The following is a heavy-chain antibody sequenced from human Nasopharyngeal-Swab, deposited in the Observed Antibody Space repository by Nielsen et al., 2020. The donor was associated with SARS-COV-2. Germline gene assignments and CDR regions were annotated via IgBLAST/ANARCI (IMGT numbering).Heavy chain of an antibody. D-gene: IGHD3-3*01. Sequence: VGQAPGKGLECVSSISSSSSYIYYADSVKGRFTISRDNAKNSLYLQMNSLRAEDTAVYYCARDSGSDFWSGYLGDNYYYYGMDVWGQGTTVTVSS. CDR2: ISSSSSYI. CDR3: ARDSGSDFWSGYLGDNYYYYGMDV. V-gene: IGHV3-21*01. J-gene: IGHJ6*02.